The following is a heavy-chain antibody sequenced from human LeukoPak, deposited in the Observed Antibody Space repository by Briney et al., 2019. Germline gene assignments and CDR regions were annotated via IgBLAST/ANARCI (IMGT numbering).Heavy chain of an antibody. Sequence: PSETLSLTCTVSGGSISTYSWIWIRQPPGKGLEWIGYIYYSGSTNYNPSLKSRVTISVDTSKNQFSLKLSSVTAADTAVYYCARHAYSSSWYLDYWGQGTLVTVSS. CDR3: ARHAYSSSWYLDY. D-gene: IGHD6-13*01. J-gene: IGHJ4*02. V-gene: IGHV4-59*08. CDR1: GGSISTYS. CDR2: IYYSGST.